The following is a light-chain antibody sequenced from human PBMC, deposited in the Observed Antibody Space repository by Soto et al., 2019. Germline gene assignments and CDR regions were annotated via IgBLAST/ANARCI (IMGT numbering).Light chain of an antibody. CDR1: ALPKQY. CDR2: KDK. J-gene: IGLJ3*02. CDR3: QSSDRGDTYWV. Sequence: ERTQRPSVSVSPGQTARIACSGDALPKQYAYWYQQKPGQAPVLLIYKDKERPSGIPERFSGSSSGTTVTLTIGGVQAEDEADYYCQSSDRGDTYWVFGGGTQLTVL. V-gene: IGLV3-25*02.